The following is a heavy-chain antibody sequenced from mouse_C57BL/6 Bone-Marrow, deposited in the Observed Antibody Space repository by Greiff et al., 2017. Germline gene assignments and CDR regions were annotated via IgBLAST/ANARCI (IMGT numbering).Heavy chain of an antibody. J-gene: IGHJ4*01. Sequence: EVKLVESGGGLVKPGGSLKLSCAASGFTFSDYGMHWVRQAPEKGLEWVAYISSGSSTISYADTVKGRFTISRDNAKNTLFLQMTSLRSEDTAMDYCARRGGGYAMDYWGQGTSVTVSS. CDR2: ISSGSSTI. V-gene: IGHV5-17*01. CDR1: GFTFSDYG. CDR3: ARRGGGYAMDY.